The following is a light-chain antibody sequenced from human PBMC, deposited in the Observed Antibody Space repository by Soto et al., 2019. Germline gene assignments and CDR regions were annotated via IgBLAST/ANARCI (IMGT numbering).Light chain of an antibody. CDR3: QQYDTTPCT. Sequence: DIVMTQSPASLAVSLGERATINCKSSQSVFYNTDNRNYLAWYQQKPGQPPKLLVYWASTRDFGVPDRFSGSGSGTDFTLTISSLQAEDVAVYYCQQYDTTPCTFGPGTTVDIK. CDR1: QSVFYNTDNRNY. CDR2: WAS. V-gene: IGKV4-1*01. J-gene: IGKJ3*01.